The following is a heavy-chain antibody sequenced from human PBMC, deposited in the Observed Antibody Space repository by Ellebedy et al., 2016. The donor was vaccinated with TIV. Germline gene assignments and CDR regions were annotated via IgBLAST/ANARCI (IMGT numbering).Heavy chain of an antibody. V-gene: IGHV3-7*02. Sequence: PGGSLRLSCATSGFTFSTYWMSRVRQAPGKGLEWVANVKPDGREQYYVGSVKGRFTISRDNAQSSLYLQMNSLRDEDTAVYYCAPLEAPIDYWGQGTLVTVSS. CDR1: GFTFSTYW. D-gene: IGHD5-24*01. CDR3: APLEAPIDY. J-gene: IGHJ4*02. CDR2: VKPDGREQ.